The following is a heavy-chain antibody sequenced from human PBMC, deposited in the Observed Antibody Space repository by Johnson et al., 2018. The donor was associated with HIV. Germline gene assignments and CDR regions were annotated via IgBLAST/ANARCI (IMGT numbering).Heavy chain of an antibody. J-gene: IGHJ3*01. D-gene: IGHD4-23*01. V-gene: IGHV3-30*03. Sequence: QVQLVESGGGVVQPGRSLRLSCAASGFTFSHYGMHWVRQAPGKGLEWVALISYDGADKHYADSVKGLFTISRDNSKNTLYLQMNSLRTEDTAVYYCARGTWLTVVTSPDAFDFWGQGTMVTVSS. CDR1: GFTFSHYG. CDR3: ARGTWLTVVTSPDAFDF. CDR2: ISYDGADK.